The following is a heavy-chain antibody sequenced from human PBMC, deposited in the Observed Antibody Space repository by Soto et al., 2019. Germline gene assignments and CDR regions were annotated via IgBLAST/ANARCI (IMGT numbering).Heavy chain of an antibody. J-gene: IGHJ5*02. Sequence: QVQLVQSGAEVKKPGASVKVSCKASGYTFTSYGISWVRQASGQGLEWMGWISAYNGNTKYAQKLQGRVNMTTDTSTCTAYMELRSLRSVDTAVYSCARDAAYTWNDGGWFDPWGQGTRVTVSS. CDR2: ISAYNGNT. CDR3: ARDAAYTWNDGGWFDP. V-gene: IGHV1-18*01. D-gene: IGHD1-1*01. CDR1: GYTFTSYG.